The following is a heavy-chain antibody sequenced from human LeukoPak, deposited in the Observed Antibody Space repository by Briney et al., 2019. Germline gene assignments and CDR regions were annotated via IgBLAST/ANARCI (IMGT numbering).Heavy chain of an antibody. CDR1: GFTFSSFG. V-gene: IGHV3-30*02. J-gene: IGHJ4*02. D-gene: IGHD3-9*01. CDR3: AKDGHNDWLYCFDY. Sequence: GGSLRLSCAASGFTFSSFGMHWVRQAPGKGLEWVAFVRYTGSSTYYVDSVKGRFTISRDNSKSTLYLQMNSLRPEDTAVYYCAKDGHNDWLYCFDYWGQGTLVTVSS. CDR2: VRYTGSST.